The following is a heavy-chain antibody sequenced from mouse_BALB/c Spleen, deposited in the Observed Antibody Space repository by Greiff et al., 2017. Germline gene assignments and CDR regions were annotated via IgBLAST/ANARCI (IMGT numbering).Heavy chain of an antibody. Sequence: DVKLQESGPGLVKPSQSLSLTCTVTGYSITSDYAWNWIRQFPGNKLEWMGYISYSGSTSYNPSLKSRISITRDTSKNQFFLQLNSVTTEDTATYYCARGNYGNSFAYWGQGTLVTVSA. V-gene: IGHV3-2*02. D-gene: IGHD2-1*01. CDR1: GYSITSDYA. CDR2: ISYSGST. CDR3: ARGNYGNSFAY. J-gene: IGHJ3*01.